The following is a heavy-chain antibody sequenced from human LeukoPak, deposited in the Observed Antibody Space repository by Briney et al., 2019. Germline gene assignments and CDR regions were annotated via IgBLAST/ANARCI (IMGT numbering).Heavy chain of an antibody. CDR1: GFTFSSYG. CDR2: IYSGGAI. J-gene: IGHJ4*02. D-gene: IGHD1-14*01. V-gene: IGHV3-NL1*01. Sequence: GGSLRLSCAASGFTFSSYGMHWVRQAPGKGLEWVSLIYSGGAIRYADSVKGRFTISRDSSKNTLFLQMNDLTVEDTARYYCARRPGNWGQGILVTVSS. CDR3: ARRPGN.